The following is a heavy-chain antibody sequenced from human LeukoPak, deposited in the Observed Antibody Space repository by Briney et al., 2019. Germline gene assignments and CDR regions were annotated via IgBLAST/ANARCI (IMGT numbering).Heavy chain of an antibody. CDR1: GGSITTGAYA. J-gene: IGHJ4*02. Sequence: PSETLSLTCAVSGGSITTGAYAWSWIRQPPGKGLEWTGYIYRSGSTSYNPSLKGRLSITIDKSKNQFSLNLRSVTAADTAFYYCARGGGFYGSGTTHFDYWGRGTLATVSS. D-gene: IGHD3-10*01. CDR2: IYRSGST. CDR3: ARGGGFYGSGTTHFDY. V-gene: IGHV4-30-2*01.